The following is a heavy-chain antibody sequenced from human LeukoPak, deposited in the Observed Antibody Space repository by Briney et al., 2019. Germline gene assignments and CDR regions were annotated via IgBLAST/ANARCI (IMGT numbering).Heavy chain of an antibody. CDR2: ITGSSSYI. CDR3: ARDRAVSGYDGFDI. Sequence: GGSLRLSCAASGFTFSSYAMSWVRQAPGKGLEWVSSITGSSSYIYYADSVKGRFTISRDNARNSLYLQMNSLGAEDTAVYYCARDRAVSGYDGFDIWGQGTMVTVSS. CDR1: GFTFSSYA. J-gene: IGHJ3*02. V-gene: IGHV3-21*01. D-gene: IGHD3-10*01.